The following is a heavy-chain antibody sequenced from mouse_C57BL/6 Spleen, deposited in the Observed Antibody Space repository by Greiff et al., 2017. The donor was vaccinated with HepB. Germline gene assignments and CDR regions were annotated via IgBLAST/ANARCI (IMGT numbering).Heavy chain of an antibody. J-gene: IGHJ4*01. CDR3: TRRAVGYAMDY. Sequence: EVKLVESGEGLVKPGGSLKLSCAASGFTFSSYAMSWVRQTPEKRLEWVAYISSGGDYIYYADTVKGRFTISRDNARNTLYLQMSSLKSEDTAMYYCTRRAVGYAMDYWGQGTSVTVSS. CDR1: GFTFSSYA. V-gene: IGHV5-9-1*02. D-gene: IGHD1-1*02. CDR2: ISSGGDYI.